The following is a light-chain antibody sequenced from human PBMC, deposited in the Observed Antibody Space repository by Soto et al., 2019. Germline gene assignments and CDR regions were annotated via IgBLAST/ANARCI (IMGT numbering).Light chain of an antibody. J-gene: IGKJ1*01. CDR3: QQYGSSRGT. Sequence: EIVLTQSPATLSLSPWERATLSCRASQSFTSTSLAWYQQKPGQAPRLLISGASRRAAGIPDRFSGSGSGTDFTLTISRLEPEDFAVYYCQQYGSSRGTFGQGTKVDIK. V-gene: IGKV3-20*01. CDR2: GAS. CDR1: QSFTSTS.